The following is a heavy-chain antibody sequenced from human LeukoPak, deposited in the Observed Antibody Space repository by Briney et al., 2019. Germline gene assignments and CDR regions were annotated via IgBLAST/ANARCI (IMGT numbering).Heavy chain of an antibody. D-gene: IGHD5-18*01. J-gene: IGHJ4*02. Sequence: SETLSLTCTVSGGSISSSSYYWGWIRQPPGKGLEWIGSIYYSGSTYYSPSLKSRVTISVDTSKNQFSLKLSSVTAADTAVYYCARHSAEDTAMLELDYWGQGTLVTVSS. CDR1: GGSISSSSYY. CDR3: ARHSAEDTAMLELDY. V-gene: IGHV4-39*01. CDR2: IYYSGST.